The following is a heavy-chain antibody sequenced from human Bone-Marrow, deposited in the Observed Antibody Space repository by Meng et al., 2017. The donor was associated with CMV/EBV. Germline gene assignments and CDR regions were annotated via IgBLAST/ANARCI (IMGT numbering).Heavy chain of an antibody. J-gene: IGHJ6*02. CDR1: GYSFTSYW. D-gene: IGHD3-22*01. V-gene: IGHV5-51*01. CDR2: IYPGDSDT. CDR3: ARSNYYDSRGYSYYYYGRDV. Sequence: GGSLRLSCKGSGYSFTSYWIGWVRQMPGKGLEWMGIIYPGDSDTRYSPSFQGQVTISADKSISTAYLQWSSLKASDTAMYYCARSNYYDSRGYSYYYYGRDVWGQGTTVTVSS.